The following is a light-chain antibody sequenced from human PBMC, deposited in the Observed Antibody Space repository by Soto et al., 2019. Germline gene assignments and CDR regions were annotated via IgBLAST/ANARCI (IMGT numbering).Light chain of an antibody. CDR3: QQYYSYPSYT. V-gene: IGKV1-39*01. Sequence: DIQMTQSPSSLSASVGDRVTITCRATQNINTYLNWYQQKPGRAPSLLIYAASSLQGGVPSRFSGSGSGTEFTLTISCLQSEDFATYYRQQYYSYPSYTFGQGTRLEIK. J-gene: IGKJ5*01. CDR1: QNINTY. CDR2: AAS.